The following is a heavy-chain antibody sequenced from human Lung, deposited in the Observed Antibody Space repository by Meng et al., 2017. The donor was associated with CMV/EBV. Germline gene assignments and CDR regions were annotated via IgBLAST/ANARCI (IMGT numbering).Heavy chain of an antibody. V-gene: IGHV4-59*01. Sequence: GSLRLXXTVSGGSISSYYWSWIRQPPGKGLEWIGYIYYSGSTNYNPSLKSQVTISVDTSKNQFSLKLSSVTAADTAVYYCARGARRLNSPYHYYYGMDVWGQGXTVTVSS. D-gene: IGHD5-18*01. CDR2: IYYSGST. CDR1: GGSISSYY. J-gene: IGHJ6*02. CDR3: ARGARRLNSPYHYYYGMDV.